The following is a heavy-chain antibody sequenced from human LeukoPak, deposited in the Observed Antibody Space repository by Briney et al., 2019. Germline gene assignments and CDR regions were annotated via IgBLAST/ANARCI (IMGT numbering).Heavy chain of an antibody. CDR1: GGTFSSYA. CDR2: IIPIFGTA. CDR3: ATDLIRDCSGGSCYSYWYFDL. V-gene: IGHV1-69*13. J-gene: IGHJ2*01. D-gene: IGHD2-15*01. Sequence: SVKVSCKASGGTFSSYAISWVRQAPGQGLEWMGGIIPIFGTANYAQKFQGRVTITADESTSTAYMELSSLRSEDTAVYYCATDLIRDCSGGSCYSYWYFDLWGRGTLVTVSS.